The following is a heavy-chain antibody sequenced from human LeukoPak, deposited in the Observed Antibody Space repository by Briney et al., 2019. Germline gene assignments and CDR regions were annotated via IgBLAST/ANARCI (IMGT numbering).Heavy chain of an antibody. Sequence: TSETLSLTCAVSGGSISSSNWWSWVRQPPGKGLEWIGEIYHSGGTNYNPSLKCRVTISVDKSKNQFSLKLSSVTAADTAVYYCARGKVVVPAATDFNWFDPWGQGTLVTVSS. CDR2: IYHSGGT. J-gene: IGHJ5*02. V-gene: IGHV4-4*02. CDR3: ARGKVVVPAATDFNWFDP. D-gene: IGHD2-2*01. CDR1: GGSISSSNW.